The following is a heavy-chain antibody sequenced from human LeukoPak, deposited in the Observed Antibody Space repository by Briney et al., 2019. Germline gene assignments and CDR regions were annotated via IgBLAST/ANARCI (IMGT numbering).Heavy chain of an antibody. V-gene: IGHV3-33*01. D-gene: IGHD6-13*01. Sequence: GGSLRLSCAASGFTFSSYGMHWVRQAPGKGLEWVAVIWYDGSNKYYADSVKGRFTISRDNSKNTLYLQMNSLRAEDTAVYYCARDPTSSSEEATDNWFDPWGQGTLVTVSS. CDR1: GFTFSSYG. J-gene: IGHJ5*02. CDR3: ARDPTSSSEEATDNWFDP. CDR2: IWYDGSNK.